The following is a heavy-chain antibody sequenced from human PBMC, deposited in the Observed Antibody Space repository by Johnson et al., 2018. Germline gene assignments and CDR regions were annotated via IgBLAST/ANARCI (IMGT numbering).Heavy chain of an antibody. CDR2: INHSGST. V-gene: IGHV4-34*01. J-gene: IGHJ4*02. Sequence: QVQLQQWGAGLLKPSETLSLTCAVYGGSFSGYYWSWIRQPPGKGLEWIGEINHSGSTNYNPSLKSRVTISVDTSKNQFSLTVSSVTAADTAVYYCAKGYCSSTSCSPEYWGQGTLVTVSS. D-gene: IGHD2-2*01. CDR3: AKGYCSSTSCSPEY. CDR1: GGSFSGYY.